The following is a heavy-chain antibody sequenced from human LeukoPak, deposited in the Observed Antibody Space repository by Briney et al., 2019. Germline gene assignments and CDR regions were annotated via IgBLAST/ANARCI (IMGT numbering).Heavy chain of an antibody. D-gene: IGHD4-17*01. CDR3: ARDVPGARLTTVTTFDY. J-gene: IGHJ4*02. CDR1: GYTPSSYA. CDR2: ICAYNGNT. Sequence: GAVKVSCKASGYTPSSYAICSVRPALGRGREWVGWICAYNGNTNYAQKLQGGVTLSTDTSTSTAYMELRSLRSDDTAVYYCARDVPGARLTTVTTFDYWGRGTLVTVSS. V-gene: IGHV1-18*04.